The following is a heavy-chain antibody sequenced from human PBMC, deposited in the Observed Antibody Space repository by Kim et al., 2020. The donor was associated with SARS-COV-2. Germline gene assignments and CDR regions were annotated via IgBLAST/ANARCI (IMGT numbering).Heavy chain of an antibody. Sequence: GGSLRLSCAASGFTFSNYAMHWVRQAPGKGLEWVALISYDGSNKNYADSVKGRFTISRDNSKNTLYLQVNSLRADDTAVYYCVRDPKRGYSYGWGAFDIWGQGTMVTVSS. CDR1: GFTFSNYA. J-gene: IGHJ3*02. V-gene: IGHV3-30-3*01. D-gene: IGHD5-12*01. CDR3: VRDPKRGYSYGWGAFDI. CDR2: ISYDGSNK.